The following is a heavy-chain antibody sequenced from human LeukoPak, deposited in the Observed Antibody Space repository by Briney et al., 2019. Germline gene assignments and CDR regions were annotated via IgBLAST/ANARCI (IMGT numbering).Heavy chain of an antibody. D-gene: IGHD5-18*01. CDR1: GFTFSNYA. J-gene: IGHJ6*03. CDR2: INDRGIAT. CDR3: AKGLKTAVGPYKGYHYYMDV. Sequence: GGSLRLSCAASGFTFSNYAMSWVRQAPGKGLEWVSTINDRGIATYYVDSVKGRFTISRDNSKNTLSLQVSSLRAEDTAIYYCAKGLKTAVGPYKGYHYYMDVWGKGTTVTVSS. V-gene: IGHV3-23*01.